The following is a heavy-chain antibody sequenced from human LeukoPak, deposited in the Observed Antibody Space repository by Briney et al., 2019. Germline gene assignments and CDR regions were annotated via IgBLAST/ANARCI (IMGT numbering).Heavy chain of an antibody. J-gene: IGHJ4*02. CDR1: GFTFSSYA. Sequence: GGSLRLSCAASGFTFSSYAMSWVRQAPGKGLEWVSAISGSGGSTYYADSVKGRFTISRDNSKNTLYLQMNSLRAEDTAVYYCAIDPYYDILTGHSPFDYWGQGTLVTV. CDR2: ISGSGGST. D-gene: IGHD3-9*01. V-gene: IGHV3-23*01. CDR3: AIDPYYDILTGHSPFDY.